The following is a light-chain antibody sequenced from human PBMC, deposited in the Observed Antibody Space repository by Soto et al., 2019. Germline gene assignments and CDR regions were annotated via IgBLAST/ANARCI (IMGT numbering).Light chain of an antibody. CDR2: VAS. Sequence: EIVMTQSPVTLSVSPGDRATLSCRASQSVNSNLAWYQHKPGQTPKLLIYVASTRATGIPARFSGSGSGTEFTLPIRSPPVEGFAGYYCQQYNVWPLTFGGGTKVEFK. CDR1: QSVNSN. CDR3: QQYNVWPLT. V-gene: IGKV3-15*01. J-gene: IGKJ4*01.